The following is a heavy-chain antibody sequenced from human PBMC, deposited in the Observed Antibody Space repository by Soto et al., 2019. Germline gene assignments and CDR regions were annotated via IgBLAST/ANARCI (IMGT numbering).Heavy chain of an antibody. D-gene: IGHD3-22*01. CDR3: ATGQYYYDSSGYKRGSWFDP. CDR1: GYTLTELS. CDR2: FDPEDGET. V-gene: IGHV1-24*01. J-gene: IGHJ5*02. Sequence: ASVKVSCKVSGYTLTELSMHWVRQAPGKGLEWMGGFDPEDGETIYAQKFQGRVTMTEDTSTDTAYMELSSLRSEDTAVYYCATGQYYYDSSGYKRGSWFDPWGQGNLVTVSS.